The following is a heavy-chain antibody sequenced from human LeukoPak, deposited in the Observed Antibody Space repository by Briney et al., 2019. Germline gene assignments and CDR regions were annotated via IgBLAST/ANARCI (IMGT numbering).Heavy chain of an antibody. CDR3: ARDCTVLRFLEWLLDAFDI. V-gene: IGHV3-23*01. J-gene: IGHJ3*02. Sequence: GGSLRLSCAASGFTFSSYAMSWVRQAPGKGLEWVSAISGSGGSTYYADFVKGRFTISRDNSKNTLYLQMNSLRAEDTAVYYCARDCTVLRFLEWLLDAFDIWGQGTMVTVSS. D-gene: IGHD3-3*01. CDR1: GFTFSSYA. CDR2: ISGSGGST.